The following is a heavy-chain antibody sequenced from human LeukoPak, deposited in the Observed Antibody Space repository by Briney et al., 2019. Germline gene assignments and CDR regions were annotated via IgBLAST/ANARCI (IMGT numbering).Heavy chain of an antibody. CDR2: LSSDGSYG. D-gene: IGHD3-3*01. CDR3: AREGTYSDFWSGYFEL. Sequence: GGSLRLSCEGSGYMFSIYAMHWVRQSPGKGLEWLGFLSSDGSYGQYLESVKGRFTISRDNSRNTVYLHMDRVTVEDTAVYYCAREGTYSDFWSGYFELWGQGTPVTVSS. J-gene: IGHJ4*02. CDR1: GYMFSIYA. V-gene: IGHV3-30*04.